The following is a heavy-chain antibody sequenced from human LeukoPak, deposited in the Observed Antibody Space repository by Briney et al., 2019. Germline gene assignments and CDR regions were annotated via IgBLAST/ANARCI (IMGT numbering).Heavy chain of an antibody. J-gene: IGHJ4*02. D-gene: IGHD5-18*01. CDR2: INHSGST. CDR1: GGSFSGYY. V-gene: IGHV4-34*01. Sequence: PSETLSLTWAVYGGSFSGYYWSWIRQPPGKGLEWIGEINHSGSTNYNPSLKSRVTISVDTSKNQFSLKLSSVTAADTAVYYCARGLRLEAMVLDYWGQGTLVTVSS. CDR3: ARGLRLEAMVLDY.